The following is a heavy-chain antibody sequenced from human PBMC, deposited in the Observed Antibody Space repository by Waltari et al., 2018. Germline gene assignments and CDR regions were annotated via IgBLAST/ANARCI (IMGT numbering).Heavy chain of an antibody. J-gene: IGHJ3*01. CDR2: VSYSGTT. V-gene: IGHV4-39*01. CDR1: GVSITSNRHY. Sequence: QLQLQESGPRLVRPSETLSLICRVSGVSITSNRHYWAWIRQSPEQGLEWIGTVSYSGTTYISPSLKSRVSVSRDTSKNQVSLILGSVTAADMAVHYCATYIGASVGTAAFDVWGQGTMVTVSS. D-gene: IGHD5-12*01. CDR3: ATYIGASVGTAAFDV.